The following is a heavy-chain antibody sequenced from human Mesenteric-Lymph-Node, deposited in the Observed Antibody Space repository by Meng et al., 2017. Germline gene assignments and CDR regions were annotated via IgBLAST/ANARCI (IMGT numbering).Heavy chain of an antibody. CDR3: AYSGSYYPDY. J-gene: IGHJ4*02. V-gene: IGHV4-34*01. CDR1: GGSFSGYY. D-gene: IGHD1-26*01. CDR2: INHSGST. Sequence: QVKLQQWGEGLFRPSGTLSLTCAVYGGSFSGYYWSWIRQPPGKGLEWIGEINHSGSTNYNPSLKNRVTISVDTSKNQFSLKLSSVTAADTAVYYCAYSGSYYPDYWGQGTLVTVSS.